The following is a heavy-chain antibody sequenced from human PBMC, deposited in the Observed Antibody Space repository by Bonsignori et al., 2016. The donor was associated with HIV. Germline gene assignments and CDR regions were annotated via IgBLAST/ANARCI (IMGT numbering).Heavy chain of an antibody. V-gene: IGHV3-74*03. D-gene: IGHD2/OR15-2a*01. CDR2: INTDGRGT. J-gene: IGHJ4*02. Sequence: VRQAPGKGLVWVSRINTDGRGTTYADSVEGRFTISRDNAKNTLYLQMNSLRVEDTAVYYCARLHSASMDFWGQGTLVTVSS. CDR3: ARLHSASMDF.